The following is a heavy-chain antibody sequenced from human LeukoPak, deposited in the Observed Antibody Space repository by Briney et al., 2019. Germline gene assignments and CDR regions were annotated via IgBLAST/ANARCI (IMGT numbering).Heavy chain of an antibody. J-gene: IGHJ4*02. CDR1: GFTFSSYS. CDR3: ARAQDGSGYDILTGYYSFDY. CDR2: ISSSGSYI. D-gene: IGHD3-9*01. V-gene: IGHV3-21*01. Sequence: GGSLRLSCAASGFTFSSYSMKWVRQAPGKGLEWVSSISSSGSYIYYADSVKGRFTISRDNAKNSLYLKMNSLRAEDTAVYYCARAQDGSGYDILTGYYSFDYWGQGTLVTVSS.